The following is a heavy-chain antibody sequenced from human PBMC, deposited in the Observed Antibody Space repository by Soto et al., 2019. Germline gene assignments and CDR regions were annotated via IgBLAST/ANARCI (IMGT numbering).Heavy chain of an antibody. CDR2: IYSGGST. V-gene: IGHV3-53*01. CDR3: ARDEGYSSGWYLGY. J-gene: IGHJ4*02. Sequence: EVQLVESGGGLIQPGGSLRLSCAASGFTVSSNYMSWVRQAPGKGLEWVSVIYSGGSTYYADSVKGRFTISRDNSKNTLYLQMNSLRAEDTAVYYCARDEGYSSGWYLGYWGQGTLVTVSS. D-gene: IGHD6-19*01. CDR1: GFTVSSNY.